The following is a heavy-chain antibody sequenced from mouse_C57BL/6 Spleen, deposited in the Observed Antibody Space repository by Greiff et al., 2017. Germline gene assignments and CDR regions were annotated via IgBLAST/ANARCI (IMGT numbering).Heavy chain of an antibody. Sequence: QVQLQQPGAELVRPGSSVKLSCKASGYTFTSYWMHWVKQRPIQGLEWIGNIDPSDSETHYNQKFKDKATLTVDKSSSTAYMQLSSLTSEGSAVYYCARRRDNGLYYYAMDYWGQGTSVTVSS. D-gene: IGHD3-3*01. CDR3: ARRRDNGLYYYAMDY. CDR1: GYTFTSYW. V-gene: IGHV1-52*01. J-gene: IGHJ4*01. CDR2: IDPSDSET.